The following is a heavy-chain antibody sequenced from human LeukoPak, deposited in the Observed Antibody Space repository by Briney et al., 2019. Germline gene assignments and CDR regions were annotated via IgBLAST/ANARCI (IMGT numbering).Heavy chain of an antibody. CDR2: IKSKTDGGTT. Sequence: GGSLRLSCAASGFTFSNAWMSWVRQAPGKGREWFGRIKSKTDGGTTDYAAPVKGRFTISRDDSKNTLYLQMNSLKTEDTAVYYCTTEAYYYGSGSYYYFDYWGQGTLVTVSS. CDR1: GFTFSNAW. D-gene: IGHD3-10*01. V-gene: IGHV3-15*01. J-gene: IGHJ4*02. CDR3: TTEAYYYGSGSYYYFDY.